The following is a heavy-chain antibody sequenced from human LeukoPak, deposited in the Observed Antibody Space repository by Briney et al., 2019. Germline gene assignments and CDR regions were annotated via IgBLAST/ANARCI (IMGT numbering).Heavy chain of an antibody. CDR2: IYHSGST. CDR1: GYSITSGYY. J-gene: IGHJ4*02. CDR3: ARAPHYYDSSGYAEEFDY. V-gene: IGHV4-38-2*02. Sequence: SETLSLICTVSGYSITSGYYWGWIRQPPGKGLEWIGSIYHSGSTYYNPSLKSRVTISVDTSKNQFSLKLSSVTAADTAVYYCARAPHYYDSSGYAEEFDYWGQGTLVTVSS. D-gene: IGHD3-22*01.